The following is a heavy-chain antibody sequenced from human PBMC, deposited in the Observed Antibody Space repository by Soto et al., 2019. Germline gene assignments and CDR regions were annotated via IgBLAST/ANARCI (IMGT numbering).Heavy chain of an antibody. V-gene: IGHV3-30*18. CDR1: GFTFNTYG. Sequence: SLRLSCAASGFTFNTYGMHWVRQAPGKGLEWVAVISYDGSEKYYVDSVKGRFTISKDNSKNTLYPQMNSLRPEDTAVYYCAKSPNFYCSSPNCYKYYFDHWGQGTRVTVSS. CDR2: ISYDGSEK. D-gene: IGHD2-2*02. CDR3: AKSPNFYCSSPNCYKYYFDH. J-gene: IGHJ4*02.